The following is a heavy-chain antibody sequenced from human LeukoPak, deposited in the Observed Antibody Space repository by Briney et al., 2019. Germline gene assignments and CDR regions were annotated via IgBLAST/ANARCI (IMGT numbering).Heavy chain of an antibody. CDR1: GGTFSSYA. D-gene: IGHD6-19*01. V-gene: IGHV1-2*02. CDR2: INPNSGGT. CDR3: ARVSKIAVAAAY. Sequence: ASVKVSCKASGGTFSSYAISWVRQAPGQGLEWMGWINPNSGGTNYAQKFQGRVTMTRDTSISTAYMELSRLRSDDTAVYYCARVSKIAVAAAYWGQGTLVTVSS. J-gene: IGHJ4*02.